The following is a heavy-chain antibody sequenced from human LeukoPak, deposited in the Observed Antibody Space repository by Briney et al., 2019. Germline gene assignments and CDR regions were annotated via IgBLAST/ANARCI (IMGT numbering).Heavy chain of an antibody. CDR1: GIPFSSYW. Sequence: PGGSLRLSCTVSGIPFSSYWMDWVRQAPGKGLEWVAIINPDGSVINHAESVKGRFSIPRDNARNSLFLQMNSLRAEDTAVYYCTSGWSAAFDNWGQGTLVSVSS. CDR2: INPDGSVI. D-gene: IGHD6-19*01. V-gene: IGHV3-7*01. CDR3: TSGWSAAFDN. J-gene: IGHJ4*02.